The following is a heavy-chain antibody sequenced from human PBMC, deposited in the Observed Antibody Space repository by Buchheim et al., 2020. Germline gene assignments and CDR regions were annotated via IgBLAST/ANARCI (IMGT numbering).Heavy chain of an antibody. V-gene: IGHV3-74*01. CDR1: GFTFSNYW. CDR2: INTDGSTT. CDR3: VRGTSPGGNTGVADY. D-gene: IGHD3-16*01. Sequence: EVQLVESGGGLVQPGGSLRLSCADSGFTFSNYWMHWVRQAPGKGLVWVSCINTDGSTTRYADSVKGRFTISRDNTKNTLYLQMNGLRDEDTAVYYCVRGTSPGGNTGVADYWGQGTL. J-gene: IGHJ4*02.